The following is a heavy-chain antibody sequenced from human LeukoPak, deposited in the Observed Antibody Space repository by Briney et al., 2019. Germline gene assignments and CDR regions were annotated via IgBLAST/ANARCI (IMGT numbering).Heavy chain of an antibody. J-gene: IGHJ5*02. V-gene: IGHV1-8*01. CDR2: MNPNTGNT. CDR3: ARFYGSGRPSFDP. Sequence: ASVKVSCKASGYSFTSYDINWVRQATGQGLEWMGWMNPNTGNTGYAQKFQGRVTMTRNTSISTAYMELSSLRSEDTAVYYCARFYGSGRPSFDPWGQGTLVTVSS. CDR1: GYSFTSYD. D-gene: IGHD3-10*01.